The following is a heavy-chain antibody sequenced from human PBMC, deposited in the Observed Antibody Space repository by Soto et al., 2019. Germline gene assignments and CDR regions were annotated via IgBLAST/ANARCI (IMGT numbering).Heavy chain of an antibody. Sequence: QVQLVESGGGVVQPGRSLRLSCAASGFTFSSYGMHWVRQAPGKGLEWVAVISYDGSNKYYADSVKGRFTISRDNSKNTLYLQMNSLRAEDTAVYYCAKDLGGGDFDYWGQGTLVTVSS. CDR1: GFTFSSYG. J-gene: IGHJ4*02. V-gene: IGHV3-30*18. D-gene: IGHD3-3*01. CDR2: ISYDGSNK. CDR3: AKDLGGGDFDY.